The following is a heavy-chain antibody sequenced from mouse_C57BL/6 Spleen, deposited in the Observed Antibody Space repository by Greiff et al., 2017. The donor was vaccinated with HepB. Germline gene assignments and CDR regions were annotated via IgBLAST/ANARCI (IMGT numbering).Heavy chain of an antibody. CDR3: ARSYGYDDGRDWFAY. CDR1: GFTFTDYY. Sequence: EVQLVESGGGLVQPGGSLSLSCAASGFTFTDYYMSWVSQPPGKALEWLGFIRNKANGYTTEYSASVKGRFTISRDNSQSILYLQMNALRDEDSATYYCARSYGYDDGRDWFAYWGQGTLVTVSA. CDR2: IRNKANGYTT. V-gene: IGHV7-3*01. J-gene: IGHJ3*01. D-gene: IGHD2-2*01.